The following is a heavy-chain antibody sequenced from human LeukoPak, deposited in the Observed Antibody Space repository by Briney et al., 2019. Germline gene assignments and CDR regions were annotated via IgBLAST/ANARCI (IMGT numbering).Heavy chain of an antibody. CDR3: AKERYSSSSGEDY. V-gene: IGHV4-38-2*02. D-gene: IGHD6-13*01. J-gene: IGHJ4*02. CDR2: VYRSGSA. Sequence: SETLSLTCSVSSYSINNGYLWAWIRQPLGKGLEWIGSVYRSGSAYYNPSLNSRVTISVDTSKNQFSLKFSSVTAADTAVYYCAKERYSSSSGEDYWGQGTLVTVSS. CDR1: SYSINNGYL.